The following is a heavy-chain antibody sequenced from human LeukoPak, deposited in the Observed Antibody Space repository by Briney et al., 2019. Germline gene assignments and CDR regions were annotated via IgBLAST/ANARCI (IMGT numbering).Heavy chain of an antibody. CDR2: IIPILGIA. CDR3: ARVAAAPEKYYYYGMDV. Sequence: SVKVSCKASGGTFSSYAISWVRQAPGQGLEWMGRIIPILGIANYAQKFQGRVTITADKSTGTAYMELSSLRPEDTAVYYCARVAAAPEKYYYYGMDVWGQGTTVTVSS. D-gene: IGHD6-13*01. V-gene: IGHV1-69*04. J-gene: IGHJ6*02. CDR1: GGTFSSYA.